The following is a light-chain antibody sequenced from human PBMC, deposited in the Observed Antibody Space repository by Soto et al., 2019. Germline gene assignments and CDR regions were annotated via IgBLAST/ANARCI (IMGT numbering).Light chain of an antibody. CDR3: QQSYGTPIT. CDR1: QSISRY. CDR2: VAS. V-gene: IGKV1-39*01. Sequence: DIQMNKSPSSLSAYVGDRVTITCRASQSISRYLNWYQQKPGKAPNLLIYVASSLQSEVPSRFSGSGSGTDFTLTITSLQPEDFATYYCQQSYGTPITFGQGTRLEIK. J-gene: IGKJ5*01.